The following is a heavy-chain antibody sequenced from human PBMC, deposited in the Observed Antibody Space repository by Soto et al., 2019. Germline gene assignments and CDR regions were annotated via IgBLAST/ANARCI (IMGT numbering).Heavy chain of an antibody. Sequence: PSETLSLTCTVSGGSISSYYWSWIRQPPGKGLEWIGYIYYSGSTNYNPSLKSRVTISVDTSKNQFSLKLSSVTAADTAVYYCASLRDIVVVPATGWFDPWGQGTLVTVSS. J-gene: IGHJ5*02. CDR2: IYYSGST. V-gene: IGHV4-59*01. CDR3: ASLRDIVVVPATGWFDP. CDR1: GGSISSYY. D-gene: IGHD2-2*01.